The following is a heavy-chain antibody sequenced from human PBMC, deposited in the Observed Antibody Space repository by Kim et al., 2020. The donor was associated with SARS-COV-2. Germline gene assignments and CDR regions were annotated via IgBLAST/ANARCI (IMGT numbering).Heavy chain of an antibody. CDR1: GGSISSSSYY. CDR3: ARFYSEDYYDSSGYYPVAVDI. J-gene: IGHJ3*02. CDR2: TYYSCST. Sequence: SETLSLTCTVSGGSISSSSYYWGWIRQPPGKGLEWIGSTYYSCSTYYNPSLKSRVTISVDTSKNQFSLKLSSVTAADTAVYYCARFYSEDYYDSSGYYPVAVDIWGQGTMVSISS. D-gene: IGHD3-22*01. V-gene: IGHV4-39*07.